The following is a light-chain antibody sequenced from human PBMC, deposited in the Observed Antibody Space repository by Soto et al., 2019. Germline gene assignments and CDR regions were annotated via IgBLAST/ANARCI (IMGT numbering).Light chain of an antibody. J-gene: IGKJ4*02. CDR2: GAS. CDR3: QQRSSWPLT. CDR1: QSLSKS. V-gene: IGKV3-11*01. Sequence: EIVFAHSPATLSFSPVESATLSCRASQSLSKSLVWYQQKPGQAPRLLIDGASNRATGIPARFSGSGSGTDFTLTISSLEPEDFAVYFCQQRSSWPLTFGGGTKVDIK.